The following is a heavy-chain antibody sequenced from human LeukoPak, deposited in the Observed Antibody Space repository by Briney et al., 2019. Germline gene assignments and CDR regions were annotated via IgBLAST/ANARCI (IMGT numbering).Heavy chain of an antibody. V-gene: IGHV3-23*01. Sequence: PGGSLRLSCAASGFTFSSYAMSWVRQAPGKGLEWVSAISGSGGSTYYADSVKGRFTISRDNSKNTLYLQMNSLRAEDTAVYYCLWPPGTSPNEGYYYYYMDVGGKGPTVTVSS. J-gene: IGHJ6*03. CDR1: GFTFSSYA. D-gene: IGHD1-1*01. CDR3: LWPPGTSPNEGYYYYYMDV. CDR2: ISGSGGST.